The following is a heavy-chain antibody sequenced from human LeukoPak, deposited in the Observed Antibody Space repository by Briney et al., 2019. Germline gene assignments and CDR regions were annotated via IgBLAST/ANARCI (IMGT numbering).Heavy chain of an antibody. CDR2: IYYNEYT. CDR1: RGSVSSSSYY. V-gene: IGHV4-39*01. CDR3: ARHEYSGSYYGLSWFDP. D-gene: IGHD1-26*01. J-gene: IGHJ5*02. Sequence: PSETLSLTCTVSRGSVSSSSYYWGWIRQPPGKGLEWIGSIYYNEYTYYNPSLKSRVTISVDTSKNQFSLKLSSVIAADTAVYYCARHEYSGSYYGLSWFDPWGPGTLVTVSS.